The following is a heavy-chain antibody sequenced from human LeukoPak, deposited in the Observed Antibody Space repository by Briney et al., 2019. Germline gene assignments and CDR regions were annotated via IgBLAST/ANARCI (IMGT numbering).Heavy chain of an antibody. CDR3: ARHHYDFWSGYSYPIDY. Sequence: GESLKISCKGSGYSFTSYWIGWVRQMPGKGLEWMGIIYPGDSDTRYSPSFQGQVTISADKSISTAYLQCSSLKASDTAMYYCARHHYDFWSGYSYPIDYWGQGTLVTVSS. V-gene: IGHV5-51*01. D-gene: IGHD3-3*01. CDR2: IYPGDSDT. J-gene: IGHJ4*02. CDR1: GYSFTSYW.